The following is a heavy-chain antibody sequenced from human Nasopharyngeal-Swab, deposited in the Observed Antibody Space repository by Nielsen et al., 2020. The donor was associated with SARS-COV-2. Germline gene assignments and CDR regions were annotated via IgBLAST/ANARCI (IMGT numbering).Heavy chain of an antibody. CDR1: GYSFTTFC. D-gene: IGHD2-15*01. J-gene: IGHJ6*03. V-gene: IGHV5-51*01. Sequence: GESLKISCTGSGYSFTTFCITWVRQMPGKGLEWMGIIYPDDSDTRYSPSFQGQVTFSVDKSTSTAYLQWSSLKASDTAMYYCARLRGSAFYYYYLDVWGKGTTVTVSS. CDR3: ARLRGSAFYYYYLDV. CDR2: IYPDDSDT.